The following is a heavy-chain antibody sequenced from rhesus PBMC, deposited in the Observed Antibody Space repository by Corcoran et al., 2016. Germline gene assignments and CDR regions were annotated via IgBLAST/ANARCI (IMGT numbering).Heavy chain of an antibody. CDR2: INSGGGST. Sequence: EVQLVETGGGLVQPGGSLKLSCAASGFTFSSYGMSWVRQAPGKGLEWVSVINSGGGSTYYADSVKGRFTISRDNSKNTLSLQMNSLRAEDTAVYYCAKDLYSSWSGLDSWGQGVVVTVSS. J-gene: IGHJ6*01. CDR3: AKDLYSSWSGLDS. V-gene: IGHV3S5*01. CDR1: GFTFSSYG. D-gene: IGHD6-13*01.